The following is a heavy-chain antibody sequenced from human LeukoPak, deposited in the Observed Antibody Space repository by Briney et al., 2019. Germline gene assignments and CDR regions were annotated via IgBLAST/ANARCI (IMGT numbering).Heavy chain of an antibody. D-gene: IGHD3-22*01. CDR2: ISHDGSNK. V-gene: IGHV3-30*18. CDR3: AKLGKRRVVTITDFDY. Sequence: PGSSLRVSCAASGFTSSYYGMHWVRQAPGRGLEWVAVISHDGSNKYYADSVKGRSTISRDNSKNTLYLQMNSLRPEDTSVYYCAKLGKRRVVTITDFDYWGQGTLVTVSS. CDR1: GFTSSYYG. J-gene: IGHJ4*02.